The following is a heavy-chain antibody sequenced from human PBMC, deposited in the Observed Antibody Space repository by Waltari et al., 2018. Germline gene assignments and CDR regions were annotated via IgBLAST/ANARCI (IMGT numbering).Heavy chain of an antibody. V-gene: IGHV4-4*01. CDR1: W. D-gene: IGHD2-15*01. CDR2: VHGSGRT. J-gene: IGHJ4*02. CDR3: ARDLGRGLFLDS. Sequence: WWGVVRQSPDKGLEWIGQVHGSGRTNYNPSFASRAIVSLDTSMNQFSLRILSATAADTAVYFCARDLGRGLFLDSWGQGTLVTVSP.